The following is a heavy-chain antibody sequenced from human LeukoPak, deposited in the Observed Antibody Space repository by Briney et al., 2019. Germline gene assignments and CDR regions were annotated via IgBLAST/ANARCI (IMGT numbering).Heavy chain of an antibody. J-gene: IGHJ4*02. Sequence: GGSLRLSCAASGFTFSSYGMSWVRQAPGKGLEWVSGISGSGSGTYYADSVKGRFTISRDNSKNTLHLQMNSLRAEDTAVYYCARDGYSSSFYFDYWGQGTLVTVSS. CDR3: ARDGYSSSFYFDY. V-gene: IGHV3-23*01. CDR2: ISGSGSGT. CDR1: GFTFSSYG. D-gene: IGHD6-6*01.